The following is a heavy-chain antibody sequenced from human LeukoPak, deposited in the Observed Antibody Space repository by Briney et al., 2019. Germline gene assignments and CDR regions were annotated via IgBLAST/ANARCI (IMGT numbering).Heavy chain of an antibody. D-gene: IGHD6-13*01. CDR3: ARATIAAAVHFDY. CDR1: GGSFSGYY. Sequence: SETLSLTCAVYGGSFSGYYWSWIRQPPGKGLEWIGEINHSGSTNYNPSLKSRVTISVDTSKNQFSLKLSSVTAADTAVYYCARATIAAAVHFDYWGQGTLVTVSS. CDR2: INHSGST. J-gene: IGHJ4*02. V-gene: IGHV4-34*01.